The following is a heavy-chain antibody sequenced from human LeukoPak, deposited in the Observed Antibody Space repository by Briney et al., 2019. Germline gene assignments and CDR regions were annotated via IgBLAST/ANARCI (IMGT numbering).Heavy chain of an antibody. CDR1: EFTFSIYA. J-gene: IGHJ4*02. D-gene: IGHD6-19*01. V-gene: IGHV3-23*01. CDR3: AKRGAGSGGLHF. Sequence: GESLRLSCAASEFTFSIYAMTWVRQAPGKGLEWVSTFYETDKTDYADSVKGRFTISRDTSKNMLYLQMNSLRAEDTAIYYCAKRGAGSGGLHFWGQGTLVTVSS. CDR2: FYETDKT.